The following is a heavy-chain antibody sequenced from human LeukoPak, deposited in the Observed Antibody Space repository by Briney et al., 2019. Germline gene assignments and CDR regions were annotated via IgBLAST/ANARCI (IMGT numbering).Heavy chain of an antibody. D-gene: IGHD6-19*01. CDR2: IYYSGST. Sequence: SETLSLTCTVSGYSISNGYYWSWIRQPPGKGLEWIGYIYYSGSTNYNPSLKSRVTISVDTSKNQFSLKLSSVTAADTAVYYCARGIAVAGLDWFDPWGQGTLVTVSS. CDR3: ARGIAVAGLDWFDP. V-gene: IGHV4-59*01. J-gene: IGHJ5*02. CDR1: GYSISNGYY.